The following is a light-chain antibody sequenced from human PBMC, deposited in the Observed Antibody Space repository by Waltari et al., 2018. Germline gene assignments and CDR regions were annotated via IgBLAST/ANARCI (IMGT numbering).Light chain of an antibody. CDR2: GAS. CDR1: QSVSSSS. J-gene: IGKJ1*01. Sequence: EIVMTQSPATLSVSPGERATLSCRASQSVSSSSLAWYQQKPGQAPRLLIYGASRRATGIPDRFSGSGSGTDFTLTISRLETEDFAVYYCQQYGGSWTFGQGTKVEIK. V-gene: IGKV3-20*01. CDR3: QQYGGSWT.